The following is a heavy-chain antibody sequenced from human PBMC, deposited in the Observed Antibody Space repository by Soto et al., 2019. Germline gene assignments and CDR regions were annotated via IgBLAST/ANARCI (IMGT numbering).Heavy chain of an antibody. Sequence: QITLKESGPTLVKPTQTLTLTCTFSGFSLSTGGVGVGWIRQPPGKALEWLALIYWDDDKRYSPSLKSRLTITKDTSKNXVXLXVXYMDPVDTATYYCAHSRCGGDCLQSYSSHYYYGLDVWGQGTTVTVSS. D-gene: IGHD2-21*02. J-gene: IGHJ6*02. V-gene: IGHV2-5*02. CDR3: AHSRCGGDCLQSYSSHYYYGLDV. CDR2: IYWDDDK. CDR1: GFSLSTGGVG.